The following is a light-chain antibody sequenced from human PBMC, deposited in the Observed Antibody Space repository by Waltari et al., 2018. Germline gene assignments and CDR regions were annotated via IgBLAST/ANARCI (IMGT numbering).Light chain of an antibody. Sequence: QSALTQPASVSGSPGQSITISCIGTSSDIGGYNYVSWYHKHPGKAPKVMIYDVTKRPSGVSNRFSGSKSSSTASLTISGLQAEDEADYYGSSYTSSNTWVFGGGTKLTVL. CDR3: SSYTSSNTWV. J-gene: IGLJ3*02. CDR2: DVT. CDR1: SSDIGGYNY. V-gene: IGLV2-14*01.